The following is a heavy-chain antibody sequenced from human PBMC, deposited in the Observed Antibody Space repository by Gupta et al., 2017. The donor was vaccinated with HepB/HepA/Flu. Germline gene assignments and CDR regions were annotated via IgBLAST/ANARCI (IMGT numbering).Heavy chain of an antibody. Sequence: EVQLLESGGGLVQPGGSLRLSCAASGSTFSGYAMSWVRQAPGKGLEWVSAISGRGGSTYYADSGKGRFTISRDNSKNTLYLQMNSLRAEDTAVYYCAKDKSPYYDILTGYAFDYWGQGTLVTVSS. CDR2: ISGRGGST. CDR3: AKDKSPYYDILTGYAFDY. V-gene: IGHV3-23*01. CDR1: GSTFSGYA. D-gene: IGHD3-9*01. J-gene: IGHJ4*02.